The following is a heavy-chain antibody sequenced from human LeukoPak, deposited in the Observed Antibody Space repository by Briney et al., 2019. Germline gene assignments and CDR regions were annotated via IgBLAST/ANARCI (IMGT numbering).Heavy chain of an antibody. Sequence: ASVKVSCKASGYTFTSYYMHWVRQAPGQGLEWMGIINPSGGSTSYAQKFQGRVTMTRDTSTSTVYMELSGLRSEDTAVYYCGTRSAVAGPSWRLDYWGQGTLVTVSS. CDR1: GYTFTSYY. J-gene: IGHJ4*02. CDR2: INPSGGST. D-gene: IGHD6-19*01. CDR3: GTRSAVAGPSWRLDY. V-gene: IGHV1-46*03.